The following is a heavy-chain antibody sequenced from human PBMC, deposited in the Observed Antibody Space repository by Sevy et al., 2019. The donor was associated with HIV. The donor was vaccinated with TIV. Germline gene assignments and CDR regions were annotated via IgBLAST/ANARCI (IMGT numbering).Heavy chain of an antibody. CDR3: ARVSYYYYYMDV. CDR1: GGSISSGSYY. D-gene: IGHD2-21*01. J-gene: IGHJ6*03. CDR2: IYTSGST. Sequence: SETLSLTCTVSGGSISSGSYYWSWIRQPAGKGLEWIGRIYTSGSTNYNPSLKSRVTISVDTSKNQFSLKLSSVTAADTAVYYCARVSYYYYYMDVWGKGTTVTVSS. V-gene: IGHV4-61*02.